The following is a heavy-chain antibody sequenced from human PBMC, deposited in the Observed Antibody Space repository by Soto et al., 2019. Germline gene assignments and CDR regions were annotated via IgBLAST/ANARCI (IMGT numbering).Heavy chain of an antibody. CDR1: GFTFSSYG. CDR2: IWYDGSNK. V-gene: IGHV3-33*01. D-gene: IGHD6-25*01. CDR3: ARYRSPGSSASRWFYYYGMDV. Sequence: QVQLVESGGGVVQPGRSLRLSCAASGFTFSSYGMHWVRQAPGKGLEWVAVIWYDGSNKYYADSVKGRFTISRDNSKNTLYLQMNSLRAEDTAVYYCARYRSPGSSASRWFYYYGMDVWGQGTTVTVSS. J-gene: IGHJ6*01.